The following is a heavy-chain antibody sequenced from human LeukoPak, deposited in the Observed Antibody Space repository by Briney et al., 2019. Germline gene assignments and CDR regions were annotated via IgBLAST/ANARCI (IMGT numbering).Heavy chain of an antibody. V-gene: IGHV3-23*01. D-gene: IGHD1-26*01. J-gene: IGHJ4*02. CDR3: VKGLSGSYYFDY. CDR1: GFTFSSYA. CDR2: ISGSGGST. Sequence: GGSLRLSCAASGFTFSSYAMSWVRQAPGKGLEWVSAISGSGGSTYYADSVKGRFTISRDYSKNTLYLQMNSLRAEDTAVYYCVKGLSGSYYFDYWGQGTLVTVSS.